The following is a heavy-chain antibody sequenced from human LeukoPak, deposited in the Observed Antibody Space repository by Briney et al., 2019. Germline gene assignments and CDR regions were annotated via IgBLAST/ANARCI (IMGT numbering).Heavy chain of an antibody. Sequence: SGPTLVHPTQPLTLTCTFSGFSLRTSAVGVGWVRQPPGKALEWLALIYWDDEKRYNPYLKSRITIAEENSKNQVVVTITNMDPVDTATYDCVQWDGSGSRWGQGTLGTVS. J-gene: IGHJ4*02. CDR1: GFSLRTSAVG. CDR2: IYWDDEK. D-gene: IGHD3-10*01. CDR3: VQWDGSGSR. V-gene: IGHV2-5*02.